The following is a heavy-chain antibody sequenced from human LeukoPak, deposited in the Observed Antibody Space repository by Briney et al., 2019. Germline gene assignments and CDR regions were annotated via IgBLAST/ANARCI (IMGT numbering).Heavy chain of an antibody. D-gene: IGHD4-17*01. CDR3: AREMGPFPYGDYEYNWFDP. CDR1: GYTFTSYY. Sequence: ASVKVSCKASGYTFTSYYMHWVRQAPGQGLEWMGIINPSGGSTSYAQKFQGRVTMTRDTSTSTVYMELGSLRSEDTAVYYCAREMGPFPYGDYEYNWFDPWGQGTLVTVSS. V-gene: IGHV1-46*01. CDR2: INPSGGST. J-gene: IGHJ5*02.